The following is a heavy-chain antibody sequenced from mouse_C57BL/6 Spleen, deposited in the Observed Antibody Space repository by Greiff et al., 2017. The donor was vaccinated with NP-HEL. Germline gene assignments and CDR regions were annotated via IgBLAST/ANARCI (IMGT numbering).Heavy chain of an antibody. CDR1: GYTFTSYW. V-gene: IGHV1-69*01. Sequence: VQLQQSGAELVMPGASVKLSCKASGYTFTSYWMHWVKQRPGQGLEWIGEIDPSDSYTNYNQKFKGKSTLTVDKSSSTAYMQLSSLTSEDSAVYYCARRGYDYYYFDYWGQSTTLTVSS. D-gene: IGHD2-4*01. CDR2: IDPSDSYT. CDR3: ARRGYDYYYFDY. J-gene: IGHJ2*01.